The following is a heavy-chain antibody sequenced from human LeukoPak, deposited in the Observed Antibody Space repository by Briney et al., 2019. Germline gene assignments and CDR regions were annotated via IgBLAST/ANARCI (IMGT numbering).Heavy chain of an antibody. CDR3: ARSPRAITGHFDY. Sequence: SETLSLTCTVSGGSISSGSYYWSWIRQPAGKGLEWIGRIYTSGSTNYNPSLKSRVTMSVDTSKNQFSLKLSSVTAADTAVYYCARSPRAITGHFDYWGQGTLVTVSS. CDR1: GGSISSGSYY. J-gene: IGHJ4*02. V-gene: IGHV4-61*02. D-gene: IGHD1-20*01. CDR2: IYTSGST.